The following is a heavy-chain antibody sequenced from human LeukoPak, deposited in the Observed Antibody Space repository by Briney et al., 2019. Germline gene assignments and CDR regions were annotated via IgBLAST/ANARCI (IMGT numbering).Heavy chain of an antibody. CDR3: AREGYCSGGSCYPPWRDYYYMDV. D-gene: IGHD2-15*01. Sequence: ASVKVSCKASGYTFTGYYMHWVRQAPGQGLEWMGWISAYNGNTNYAQKLQGRVTMTTDTSTSTAYMELRSLRSDDTAVYYCAREGYCSGGSCYPPWRDYYYMDVWGKGTTVTISS. J-gene: IGHJ6*03. CDR2: ISAYNGNT. V-gene: IGHV1-18*04. CDR1: GYTFTGYY.